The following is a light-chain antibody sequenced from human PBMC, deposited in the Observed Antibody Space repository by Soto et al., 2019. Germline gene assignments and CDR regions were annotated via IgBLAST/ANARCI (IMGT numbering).Light chain of an antibody. CDR3: QQYGSSPGT. Sequence: EIVLTQSPGILSLSPGEGATLSCRASQSVDSSYLAWYQQKPGQPPRLLIYDASSRATGIPDRFDGSGSGTDFTLTITRLEPEDFAVYYCQQYGSSPGTFGQGTKVDIK. J-gene: IGKJ1*01. V-gene: IGKV3-20*01. CDR2: DAS. CDR1: QSVDSSY.